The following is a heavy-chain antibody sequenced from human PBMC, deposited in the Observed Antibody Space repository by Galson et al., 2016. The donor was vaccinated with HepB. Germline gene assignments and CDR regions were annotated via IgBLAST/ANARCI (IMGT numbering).Heavy chain of an antibody. D-gene: IGHD5-18*01. J-gene: IGHJ4*02. CDR2: ISSAGTTQ. CDR1: GFSFNNSW. V-gene: IGHV3-30-3*01. CDR3: ARDGGFSYGPPDY. Sequence: SLRLSCAASGFSFNNSWMNWVRQAPGKGPEWVATISSAGTTQYHADSVKGRFTFSRDNSKNMLYLQMNSLRAEDTAVYYCARDGGFSYGPPDYWGQGTLVTVSS.